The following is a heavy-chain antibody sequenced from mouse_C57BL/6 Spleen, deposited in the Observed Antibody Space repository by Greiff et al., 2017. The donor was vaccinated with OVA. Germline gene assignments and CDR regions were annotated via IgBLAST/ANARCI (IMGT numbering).Heavy chain of an antibody. CDR2: INPNNGGT. V-gene: IGHV1-18*01. Sequence: EVQLQQSGPELVKPGASVKIPCKASGYTFTDYNMDWVKQSHGKSLEWIGDINPNNGGTIYNQKFKGKATLTVDKSSSTAYMELRSLTSEDTAVYYCARRGYDGYLTGSYVDYWGQGTTRTVSS. CDR3: ARRGYDGYLTGSYVDY. J-gene: IGHJ2*01. CDR1: GYTFTDYN. D-gene: IGHD2-3*01.